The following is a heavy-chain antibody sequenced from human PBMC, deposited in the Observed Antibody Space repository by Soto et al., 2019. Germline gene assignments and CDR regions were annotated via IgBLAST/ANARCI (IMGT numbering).Heavy chain of an antibody. V-gene: IGHV5-51*01. D-gene: IGHD3-22*01. J-gene: IGHJ3*02. CDR3: AGHVDYDSSECVFDI. Sequence: PGESLKISCKGSGCSFTSYWIGWVRQMPGRGLEWMGIIYPGDSDTRYSPSFQGQVTISADKSISTAYLQWSSLKASDTAFYYCAGHVDYDSSECVFDIWGQGKMVTVSS. CDR1: GCSFTSYW. CDR2: IYPGDSDT.